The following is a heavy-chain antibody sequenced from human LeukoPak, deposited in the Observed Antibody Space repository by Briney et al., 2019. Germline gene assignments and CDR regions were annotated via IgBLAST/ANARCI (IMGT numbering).Heavy chain of an antibody. V-gene: IGHV4-39*01. D-gene: IGHD6-19*01. CDR2: IYYSGST. Sequence: SETLSLTCTVSGGSISSYYWGWIRQPPGKGLEWIGNIYYSGSTYYNPSLKSRVTISVDTSKNQFSLKLSSVTAADTAVYYCARLDYSSGYYFDYWGQGTLVTVSS. CDR3: ARLDYSSGYYFDY. J-gene: IGHJ4*02. CDR1: GGSISSYY.